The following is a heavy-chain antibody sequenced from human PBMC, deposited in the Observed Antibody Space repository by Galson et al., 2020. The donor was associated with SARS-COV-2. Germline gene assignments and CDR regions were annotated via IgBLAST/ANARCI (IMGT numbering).Heavy chain of an antibody. CDR3: ARDYEWWGPLSLPVAFDF. D-gene: IGHD2-15*01. J-gene: IGHJ3*01. Sequence: GGSLSLSCAASGFTFSSYWMSWVRQAPGKGLEWVANIKQDGSEKYYVDSVQGRFTLSRDNAKNSLYMQMTSLRAEDTAVYYCARDYEWWGPLSLPVAFDFWGQGTMVTVSS. CDR1: GFTFSSYW. CDR2: IKQDGSEK. V-gene: IGHV3-7*01.